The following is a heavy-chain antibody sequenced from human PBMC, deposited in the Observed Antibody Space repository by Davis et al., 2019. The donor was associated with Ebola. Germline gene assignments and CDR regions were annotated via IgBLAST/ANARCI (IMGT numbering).Heavy chain of an antibody. CDR2: ISYDGSNK. CDR3: AKLELTGY. D-gene: IGHD1-7*01. J-gene: IGHJ4*02. Sequence: PGGSLRLSCAASGFSFSDYGMHWVRQAPGKGLEWVAVISYDGSNKYYADSVKGRFTISRDNSKNTLYLQMNSLRAEDTAVYYCAKLELTGYWGQGTLVTVSS. CDR1: GFSFSDYG. V-gene: IGHV3-30*18.